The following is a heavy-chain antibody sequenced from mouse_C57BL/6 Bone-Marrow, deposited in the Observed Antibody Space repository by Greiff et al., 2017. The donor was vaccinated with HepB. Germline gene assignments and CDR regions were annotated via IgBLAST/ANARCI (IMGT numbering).Heavy chain of an antibody. V-gene: IGHV1-81*01. D-gene: IGHD3-1*01. Sequence: VMLVESGAELARPGASVKLSCKASGYTFTSYGISWVKQRTGQGLEWIGEIYPRSGNTYYNEKFKGKATLTADKSSSTAYMELRSLTSEDSAVYFCAGSGSLDCWYFGVWGTGTTVTVSS. CDR1: GYTFTSYG. CDR2: IYPRSGNT. J-gene: IGHJ1*03. CDR3: AGSGSLDCWYFGV.